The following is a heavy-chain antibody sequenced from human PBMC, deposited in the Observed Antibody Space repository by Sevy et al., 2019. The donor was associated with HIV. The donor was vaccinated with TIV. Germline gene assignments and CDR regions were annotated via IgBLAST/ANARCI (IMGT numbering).Heavy chain of an antibody. CDR1: GFTFSSYA. V-gene: IGHV3-7*01. CDR3: ARIGYSSSSFDY. CDR2: LKQDGSQK. Sequence: GGSLRLSCAASGFTFSSYAMHWVRQAPGKGLEWVVNLKQDGSQKYYVDSVKGRFTISRDNAKNSLYLQINSLRAEDTAIYYCARIGYSSSSFDYWGQGTLVTVSS. J-gene: IGHJ4*02. D-gene: IGHD6-6*01.